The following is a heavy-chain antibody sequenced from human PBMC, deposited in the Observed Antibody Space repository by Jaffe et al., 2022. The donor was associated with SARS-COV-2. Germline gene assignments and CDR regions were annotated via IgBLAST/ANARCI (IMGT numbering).Heavy chain of an antibody. CDR3: AAATRRGAVVAAGDY. CDR1: GGSISGSISNLY. J-gene: IGHJ4*02. D-gene: IGHD2-15*01. Sequence: QVQLQESGPRLVRPSETLSLTCTVSGGSISGSISNLYWNWIRQSPGKGLEWIGYIYYSGSATYNPSLRSRVSLSVDTSMNQFSLKINSVTTADTAVYYCAAATRRGAVVAAGDYWGQGTLVTVSS. CDR2: IYYSGSA. V-gene: IGHV4-61*01.